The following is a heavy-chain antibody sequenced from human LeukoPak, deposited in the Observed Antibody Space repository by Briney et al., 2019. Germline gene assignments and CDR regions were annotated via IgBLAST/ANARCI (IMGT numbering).Heavy chain of an antibody. V-gene: IGHV1-69*06. J-gene: IGHJ4*02. CDR3: AREAVFPRTYFDY. CDR2: IIPIFGTA. D-gene: IGHD1-7*01. CDR1: GGTFSSYA. Sequence: GASVKVSCKASGGTFSSYAISWVRQAPGQGLEWMGGIIPIFGTANYAQKFQGRVTITADKSTSTAYMELSSLRSEDTAVYYCAREAVFPRTYFDYWGQGTLVTVSS.